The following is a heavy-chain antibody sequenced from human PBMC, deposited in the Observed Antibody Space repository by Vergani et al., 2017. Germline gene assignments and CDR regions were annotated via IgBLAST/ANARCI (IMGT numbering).Heavy chain of an antibody. CDR1: GGTFSSYA. Sequence: QVQLVQSGAEVKKPGSSVKVSCKASGGTFSSYAISWVRQAPGQGLEWMGGIIPIFGTANYAQKFQGRVTITADESTSTAYMELSSLRSEDTAVYYCARENCSRTSCYPYWFDPWGQGTLVTVSS. D-gene: IGHD2-2*01. CDR3: ARENCSRTSCYPYWFDP. V-gene: IGHV1-69*01. J-gene: IGHJ5*02. CDR2: IIPIFGTA.